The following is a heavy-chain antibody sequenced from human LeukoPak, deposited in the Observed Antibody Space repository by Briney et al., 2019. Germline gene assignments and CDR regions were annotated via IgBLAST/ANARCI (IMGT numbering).Heavy chain of an antibody. D-gene: IGHD6-19*01. CDR1: GGSVSDYY. V-gene: IGHV4-59*08. CDR3: ARWYSSGWYVTGFDY. Sequence: SETLSLTCTISGGSVSDYYWSWIRQSPGKGLEWIGYIYHTGSTSYNPSLKSRVTISVDTSKNQFSLKLSSVTAADTAVYYCARWYSSGWYVTGFDYWGQGTLVTVSS. J-gene: IGHJ4*02. CDR2: IYHTGST.